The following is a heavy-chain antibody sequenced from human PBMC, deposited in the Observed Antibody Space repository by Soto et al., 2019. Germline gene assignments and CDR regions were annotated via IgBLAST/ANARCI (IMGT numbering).Heavy chain of an antibody. V-gene: IGHV3-48*01. CDR2: ISSSSSTI. CDR3: ARRQLERGFDP. CDR1: GFTFSSYS. Sequence: GGSLRLSCVASGFTFSSYSMNWVRQAPGKGLEWVSYISSSSSTIYYADSVKGRFTISRDNAKNSLYLQMNSLRAEDTAVYYCARRQLERGFDPWGQGTLVTVSS. J-gene: IGHJ5*02. D-gene: IGHD1-1*01.